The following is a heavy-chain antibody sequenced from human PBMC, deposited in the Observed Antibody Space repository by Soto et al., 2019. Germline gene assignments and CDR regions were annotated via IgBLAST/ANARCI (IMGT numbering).Heavy chain of an antibody. CDR3: ARGGIVLVPAAIDYYGMDV. CDR1: GGTFSSYA. CDR2: IIPIFGTA. V-gene: IGHV1-69*12. J-gene: IGHJ6*02. D-gene: IGHD2-2*01. Sequence: QVQLVQSGAEVKKPGSSVKVSCKASGGTFSSYAISWVRQAPGQGLEWMGGIIPIFGTANYAQKFQGRVTITADESTSTAYMELSSLRSEDTAVYYCARGGIVLVPAAIDYYGMDVWGQGTTVTVSS.